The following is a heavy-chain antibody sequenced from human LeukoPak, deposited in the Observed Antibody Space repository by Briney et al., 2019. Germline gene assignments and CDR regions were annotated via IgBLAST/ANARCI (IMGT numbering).Heavy chain of an antibody. CDR2: ISYDGSNK. J-gene: IGHJ4*02. D-gene: IGHD5-24*01. V-gene: IGHV3-30*03. CDR3: ATGRDAYKSGC. Sequence: GGSLRLSCAVSGFTFSSYSMSWVRQAPGKGLEWVAVISYDGSNKYYADSVKGRFIISRDNSKNTLSLQMNSLGAEDTAVYYCATGRDAYKSGCWGQGTLVTVSS. CDR1: GFTFSSYS.